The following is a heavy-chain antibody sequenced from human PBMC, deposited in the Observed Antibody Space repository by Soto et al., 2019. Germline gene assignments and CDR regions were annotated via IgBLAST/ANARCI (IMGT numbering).Heavy chain of an antibody. D-gene: IGHD5-12*01. V-gene: IGHV1-18*01. CDR3: ARRNHDYDAHVGSDY. CDR1: GYTFTSYG. J-gene: IGHJ4*02. CDR2: ISAYNGNT. Sequence: QVQLVQSGAEVKKPGASVKVSCKASGYTFTSYGINWVRQAHGQGLEWMGWISAYNGNTNYAKKLQGRVTMTTHTPTVTAYLEVRSLNADDTAVYYCARRNHDYDAHVGSDYWGQGTLVTVSS.